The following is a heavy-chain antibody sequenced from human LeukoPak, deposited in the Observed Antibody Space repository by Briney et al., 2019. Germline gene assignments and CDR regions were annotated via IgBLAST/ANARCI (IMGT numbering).Heavy chain of an antibody. V-gene: IGHV4-30-2*01. Sequence: SETLSLTCTVSGGSISSGDYYWSWMRQPPGKGLEGIGYIYPDGRSYYHPSLKSRVTISVDKSKNPLSLKLTSVTAADTAMYYCARLDNWFDPRGQGTLVTVSS. CDR1: GGSISSGDYY. J-gene: IGHJ5*02. CDR2: IYPDGRS. CDR3: ARLDNWFDP.